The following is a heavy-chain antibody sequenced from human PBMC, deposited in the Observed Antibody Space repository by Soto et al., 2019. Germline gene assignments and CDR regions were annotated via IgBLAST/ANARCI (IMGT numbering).Heavy chain of an antibody. Sequence: PSETLSLTCAVYGGSFSGYYWSWIRQPPGKGLEWIGYIYYSGSTNYNPSLKSRVTISVDTSKNQFSLKLSSVTAADTAVYYCARDLFYDTNAFDIWGQGTMVTVSS. CDR2: IYYSGST. CDR1: GGSFSGYY. V-gene: IGHV4-59*01. J-gene: IGHJ3*02. D-gene: IGHD3-16*01. CDR3: ARDLFYDTNAFDI.